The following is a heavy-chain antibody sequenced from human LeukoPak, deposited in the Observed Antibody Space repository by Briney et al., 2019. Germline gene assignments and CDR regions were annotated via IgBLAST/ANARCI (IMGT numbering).Heavy chain of an antibody. J-gene: IGHJ4*02. V-gene: IGHV4-34*01. CDR1: GGSFSGYY. CDR3: ARGTMTTVTHYSDY. D-gene: IGHD4-17*01. Sequence: SETLSLTCAVYGGSFSGYYWSWIRQPPGKGLEWIGEINHSGSTNYNPSLKSRVTISVDTSKNQFSLKLSSVTAADTAVYYCARGTMTTVTHYSDYWGQGTLVTVSS. CDR2: INHSGST.